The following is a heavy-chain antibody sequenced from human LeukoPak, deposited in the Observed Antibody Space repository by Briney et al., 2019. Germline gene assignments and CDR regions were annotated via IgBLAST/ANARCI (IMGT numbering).Heavy chain of an antibody. CDR2: ISVDTGNT. D-gene: IGHD4-23*01. CDR3: ARLRYGSNTLDN. Sequence: ASVKVSCKASGYETSGYTFPKYGFTWVRQAPGQGLEWMGWISVDTGNTNYAQNLQGRLTMTTDTSTRTVYMELRSLRSDDTAVYYCARLRYGSNTLDNWGQGTLVTVSP. V-gene: IGHV1-18*01. J-gene: IGHJ4*02. CDR1: GYTFPKYG.